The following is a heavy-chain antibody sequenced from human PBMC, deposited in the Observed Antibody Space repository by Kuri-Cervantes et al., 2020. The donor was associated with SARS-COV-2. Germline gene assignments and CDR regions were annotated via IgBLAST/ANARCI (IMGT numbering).Heavy chain of an antibody. D-gene: IGHD6-13*01. V-gene: IGHV3-72*01. J-gene: IGHJ2*01. Sequence: GGSLRLSCAASGFTFSDYYMDWVRQAPGKGLEWVGRTRNKANSYTTEYAASVKGRFTISRDDSKNSLYLQMNSLKTEDTAVYYCARDWAAAGSGDMRYFDLWGRGTLVTVSS. CDR1: GFTFSDYY. CDR3: ARDWAAAGSGDMRYFDL. CDR2: TRNKANSYTT.